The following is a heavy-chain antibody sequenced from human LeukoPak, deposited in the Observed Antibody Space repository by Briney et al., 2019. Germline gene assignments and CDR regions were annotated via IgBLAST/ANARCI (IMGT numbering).Heavy chain of an antibody. D-gene: IGHD4-23*01. Sequence: SETLTLTCTVSGGSISSSSYYWGWIRQPPGKGLQWIGTVYYSGSTYYNPSLKSRVTISVDTSKNQFSLKLSSVTAADTAVYYCARYVLVTPDFDYWGQGTLVTVSS. CDR2: VYYSGST. J-gene: IGHJ4*02. V-gene: IGHV4-39*07. CDR1: GGSISSSSYY. CDR3: ARYVLVTPDFDY.